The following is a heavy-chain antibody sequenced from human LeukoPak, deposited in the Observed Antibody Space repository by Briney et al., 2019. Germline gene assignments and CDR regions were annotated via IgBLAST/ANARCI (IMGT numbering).Heavy chain of an antibody. CDR1: GVSITTSY. V-gene: IGHV4-59*01. Sequence: SETLSLTCSVSGVSITTSYWSWIRQPPGKGLEWIGFIHYSGSTNYNPSLKSRATISADTSNNQFSLKVTSVTAADTAVYYCARDPRGGTSRDNWFDPWGQGTLVTVSS. CDR3: ARDPRGGTSRDNWFDP. J-gene: IGHJ5*02. CDR2: IHYSGST. D-gene: IGHD1-1*01.